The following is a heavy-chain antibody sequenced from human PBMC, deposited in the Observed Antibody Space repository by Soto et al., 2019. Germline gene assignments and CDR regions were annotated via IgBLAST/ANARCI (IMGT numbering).Heavy chain of an antibody. V-gene: IGHV1-69*13. J-gene: IGHJ5*02. CDR2: IIPIFGTA. CDR3: ARESVLTPEIAARPGWFDP. D-gene: IGHD6-6*01. Sequence: GASVKVSCKASGGTFSSYAISWVRQAPGQGLEWMGGIIPIFGTANYAQKFQGRVTITADESTSTAYMELSSLRSEDTAVYYCARESVLTPEIAARPGWFDPWGQGTLVTVSS. CDR1: GGTFSSYA.